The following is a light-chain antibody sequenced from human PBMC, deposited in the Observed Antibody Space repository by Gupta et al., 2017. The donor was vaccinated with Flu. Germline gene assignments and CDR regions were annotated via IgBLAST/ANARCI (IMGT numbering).Light chain of an antibody. Sequence: SPGERATINCKSSQSVLDGSTEKDYLSWYQQKPGQPPKLLISWATTRESGVPDRFSASGSGTDFTLTIASLQAEDVAVYYCQQYDDVPFTFGGGTKVEIK. CDR3: QQYDDVPFT. J-gene: IGKJ4*01. CDR1: QSVLDGSTEKDY. CDR2: WAT. V-gene: IGKV4-1*01.